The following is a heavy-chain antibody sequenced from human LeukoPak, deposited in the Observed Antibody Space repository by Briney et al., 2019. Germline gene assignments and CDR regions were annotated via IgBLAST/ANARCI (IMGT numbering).Heavy chain of an antibody. Sequence: SETLSLTCTVSGGSISSYYWSWIRQPPEKGLECIGYIYYSGSTNYNPSLKSRVTISIDTSKNQSSLKLSSVTAADTAVYYCERVWDYYGSGSSPLDIWGQGTMVTVSS. V-gene: IGHV4-59*01. J-gene: IGHJ3*02. CDR1: GGSISSYY. D-gene: IGHD3-10*01. CDR2: IYYSGST. CDR3: ERVWDYYGSGSSPLDI.